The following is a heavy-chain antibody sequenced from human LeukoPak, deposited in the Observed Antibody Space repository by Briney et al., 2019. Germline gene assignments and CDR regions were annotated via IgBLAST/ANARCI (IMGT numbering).Heavy chain of an antibody. CDR3: ARRYGSGSYYCEDY. CDR1: GGSISSGGYY. J-gene: IGHJ4*02. D-gene: IGHD3-10*01. Sequence: SQTLSLTCTVSGGSISSGGYYWSWIRQPPGKGLEWIGYIYHSGSTYYNPSLRSRVTISVDRSKNQFSLKLSSVTAADTAVYYCARRYGSGSYYCEDYWGQGTLVTVSS. V-gene: IGHV4-30-2*01. CDR2: IYHSGST.